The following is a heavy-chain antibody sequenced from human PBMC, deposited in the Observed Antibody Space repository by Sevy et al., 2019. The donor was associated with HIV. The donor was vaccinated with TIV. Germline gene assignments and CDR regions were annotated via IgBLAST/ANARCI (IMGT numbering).Heavy chain of an antibody. CDR2: MYHSGST. CDR1: GYSISSGYY. Sequence: SETLSLTCAVSGYSISSGYYWGWIRQPPGKGLEWIGSMYHSGSTYYNPSLKSRVTISVDTSKNQFSLKLSSVTAADTAVYYCARAEIVVVPAATGWFDPWGQGTLVTVSS. J-gene: IGHJ5*02. CDR3: ARAEIVVVPAATGWFDP. D-gene: IGHD2-2*01. V-gene: IGHV4-38-2*01.